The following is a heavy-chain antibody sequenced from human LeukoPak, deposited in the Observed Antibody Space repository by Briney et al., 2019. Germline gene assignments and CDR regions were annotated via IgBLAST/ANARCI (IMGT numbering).Heavy chain of an antibody. D-gene: IGHD6-19*01. J-gene: IGHJ4*02. CDR3: ARPKRHVAGYFDY. Sequence: ASETLSLTCTVSGGSISSSSYYWGWIRQPPGKGLEWIGSIYYSGSTYYNPSLKSRVTISVDTSKNQFSLKLSSVTAADTAVYYCARPKRHVAGYFDYWGQGTLVTVSS. CDR1: GGSISSSSYY. V-gene: IGHV4-39*01. CDR2: IYYSGST.